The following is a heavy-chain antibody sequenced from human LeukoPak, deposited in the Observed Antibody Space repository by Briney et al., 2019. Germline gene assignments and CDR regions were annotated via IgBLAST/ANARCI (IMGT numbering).Heavy chain of an antibody. CDR1: GGSFSGYY. Sequence: SETLSLTCAVDGGSFSGYYWSWIRQPPGKGLEWVGGINHSGSTNYNPSLKSRVTISVDTSKNQFSLKLSSVTAADTAVYYCARVQTYYYGSGSYYNPPGYFDYWGQGTLVTVSS. CDR3: ARVQTYYYGSGSYYNPPGYFDY. D-gene: IGHD3-10*01. CDR2: INHSGST. J-gene: IGHJ4*02. V-gene: IGHV4-34*01.